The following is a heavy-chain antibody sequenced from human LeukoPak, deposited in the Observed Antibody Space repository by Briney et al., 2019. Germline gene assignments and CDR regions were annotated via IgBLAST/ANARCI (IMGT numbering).Heavy chain of an antibody. J-gene: IGHJ4*02. Sequence: GGSLRLSCVASGFPFRSFSMSWVRQAPGQGLEWVSSISSSSTYIYYADSVKGRFTISRDNVKNSLYLQMNSLRVEDTAVYYCARAEGSGSSFDYWGQGTLVTVSS. CDR1: GFPFRSFS. CDR2: ISSSSTYI. D-gene: IGHD3-10*01. V-gene: IGHV3-21*01. CDR3: ARAEGSGSSFDY.